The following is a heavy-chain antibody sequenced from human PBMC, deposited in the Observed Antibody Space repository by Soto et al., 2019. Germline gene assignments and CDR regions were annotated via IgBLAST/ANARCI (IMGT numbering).Heavy chain of an antibody. CDR1: GGSISGYY. CDR2: LSDTGST. Sequence: SETLSLTCTVSGGSISGYYWNWIRQAPGKGLEWIGFLSDTGSTNYNPSLRGRVTISVDAPKNQFSLKLSSVTAADTAVYYCARRGFLDYWGQGILVTVSS. V-gene: IGHV4-59*08. CDR3: ARRGFLDY. J-gene: IGHJ4*02.